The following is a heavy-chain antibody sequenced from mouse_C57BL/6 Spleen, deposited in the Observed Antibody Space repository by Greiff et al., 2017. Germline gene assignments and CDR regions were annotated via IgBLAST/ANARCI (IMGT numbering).Heavy chain of an antibody. V-gene: IGHV1-22*01. CDR1: GYTFTDYN. D-gene: IGHD2-1*01. CDR3: ASDGNPFAY. J-gene: IGHJ3*01. CDR2: INPNNGGT. Sequence: VQLQQSGPELVKPGASVKMSCKASGYTFTDYNIHWVKQSHGKSLEWIGYINPNNGGTSYNQKFKGKATLTVNKSASTAYMELRSLTSEDSAVYYCASDGNPFAYWGQGTLVTVSA.